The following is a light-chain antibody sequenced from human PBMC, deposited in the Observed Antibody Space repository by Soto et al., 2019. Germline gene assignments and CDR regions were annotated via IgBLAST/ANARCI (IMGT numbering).Light chain of an antibody. CDR3: AAWDDSLNGVL. CDR1: SSKIGSNI. Sequence: QSVLTQPPSASGTPGQRVTISCSGSSSKIGSNIVNWYQQLPGTAPKLLIYSNNQRPSGVPDRFSGSKSGTSASLAISGLQSEDEADYYCAAWDDSLNGVLFGGGTKLTVL. V-gene: IGLV1-44*01. CDR2: SNN. J-gene: IGLJ2*01.